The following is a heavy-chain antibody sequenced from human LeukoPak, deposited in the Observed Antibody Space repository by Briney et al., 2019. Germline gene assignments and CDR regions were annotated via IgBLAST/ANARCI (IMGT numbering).Heavy chain of an antibody. CDR1: GFTFSRNW. CDR3: AKIDAY. J-gene: IGHJ4*02. CDR2: INSGGSIT. V-gene: IGHV3-74*01. Sequence: PGGSLRLSCAASGFTFSRNWMHCVRQAPGEGVVWVSRINSGGSITNYAHSVKGRFTISRDNAKNTLYLQMSSLRAEDTAVYYCAKIDAYWGQGTLVTVSS.